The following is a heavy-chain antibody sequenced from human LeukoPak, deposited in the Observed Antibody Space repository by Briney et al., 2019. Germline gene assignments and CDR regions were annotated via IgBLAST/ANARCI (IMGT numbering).Heavy chain of an antibody. D-gene: IGHD4-11*01. CDR1: GFTFSNHG. J-gene: IGHJ4*02. V-gene: IGHV3-23*01. CDR3: AKGPNVMTTDSFFDY. CDR2: VSPPGGGT. Sequence: GGTLRLSCAASGFTFSNHGMNWVRQAPGKGLEWLSGVSPPGGGTYYADSVKGRFTISRDDSKNTLYLQMNSLRAEDTAVYYCAKGPNVMTTDSFFDYWGQGTLVTVSS.